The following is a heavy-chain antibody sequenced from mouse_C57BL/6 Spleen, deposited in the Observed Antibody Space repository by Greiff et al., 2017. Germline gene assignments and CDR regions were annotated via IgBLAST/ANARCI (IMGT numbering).Heavy chain of an antibody. D-gene: IGHD1-1*01. CDR2: IYPSDSET. CDR3: ARSDYNYGSSLQYFDV. V-gene: IGHV1-61*01. CDR1: GYTFTSYW. Sequence: QVQLQQPGAELVRPGSSVKLSCKASGYTFTSYWMDWVKQRPGQGLEWIGNIYPSDSETHYNQKFKDKATLTVDKSSSTAYMQLSSLTSEDSAVYYGARSDYNYGSSLQYFDVWGTGTTVTVSS. J-gene: IGHJ1*03.